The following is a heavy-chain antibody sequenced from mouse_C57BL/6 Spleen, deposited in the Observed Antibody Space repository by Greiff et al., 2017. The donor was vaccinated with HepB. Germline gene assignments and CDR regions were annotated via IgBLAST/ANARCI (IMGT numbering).Heavy chain of an antibody. CDR1: GYTFTSYW. CDR3: GRGNSYYDYDEYAMDY. CDR2: IDPSDSYT. V-gene: IGHV1-69*01. J-gene: IGHJ4*01. Sequence: QVQLQQPGAELVMPGASVKLSCKASGYTFTSYWMHWVKQRPGQGLEWIGEIDPSDSYTNYNQKFKGKSTLTVDKSSSTAYMQLSSLTSEDSAVYYCGRGNSYYDYDEYAMDYWGQGTSVTVSS. D-gene: IGHD2-4*01.